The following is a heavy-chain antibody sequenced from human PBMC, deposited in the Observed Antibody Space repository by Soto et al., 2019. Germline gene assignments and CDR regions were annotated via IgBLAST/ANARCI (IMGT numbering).Heavy chain of an antibody. CDR3: ARGGGVGVAGSAAFDM. D-gene: IGHD3-3*01. V-gene: IGHV1-2*02. J-gene: IGHJ3*02. Sequence: QLHLVQSGAVVKKPGASVTVSCSASGYPVTAYYMHWVRQAPGRGLEWMGGINPATGAAKYTQTFQGRVTMTRDTSTSKGFMELGGLTSGETAVFYCARGGGVGVAGSAAFDMWGQGTLVTVSS. CDR2: INPATGAA. CDR1: GYPVTAYY.